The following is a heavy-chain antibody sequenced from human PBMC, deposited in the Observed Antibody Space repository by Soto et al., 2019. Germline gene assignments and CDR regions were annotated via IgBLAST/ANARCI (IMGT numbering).Heavy chain of an antibody. CDR3: ASPLWWPAFEGFDI. J-gene: IGHJ3*02. CDR1: GYSFTSYW. V-gene: IGHV5-10-1*01. D-gene: IGHD2-21*01. Sequence: GESLKISCKGSGYSFTSYWISWVRQMPGKGLEWMGRIDPSDSYTNYSPSFQGHVTISADKSISTAYLQWSSLKASDTAMYYCASPLWWPAFEGFDIWGQGTMVTVSS. CDR2: IDPSDSYT.